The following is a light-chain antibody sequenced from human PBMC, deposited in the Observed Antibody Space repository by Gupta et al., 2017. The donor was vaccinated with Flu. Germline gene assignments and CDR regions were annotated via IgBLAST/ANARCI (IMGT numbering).Light chain of an antibody. CDR2: GAS. Sequence: EIVLTQSPGTLSLSPGERATLSCRASQSVSSSYLAWYQQKPGQAPRLPIYGASSRGTGIPDRFSGSGSGTDFTLTISRLEPEDFAVYYCQQYGSSPPITFGQGTRVEIK. J-gene: IGKJ5*01. CDR3: QQYGSSPPIT. CDR1: QSVSSSY. V-gene: IGKV3-20*01.